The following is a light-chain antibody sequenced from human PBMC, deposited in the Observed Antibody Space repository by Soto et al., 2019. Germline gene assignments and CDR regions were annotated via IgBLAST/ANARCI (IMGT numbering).Light chain of an antibody. J-gene: IGKJ2*01. Sequence: EIVLTQSPGTLSLSPGERATLSCRASESVSDNYLAWYQQRSGQAPRLVIYGASSRASAVPDRFSGSGSGADFTLTISRLEPEDFAVYYCQHFGRSLYTFGQGTKLEIK. V-gene: IGKV3-20*01. CDR3: QHFGRSLYT. CDR1: ESVSDNY. CDR2: GAS.